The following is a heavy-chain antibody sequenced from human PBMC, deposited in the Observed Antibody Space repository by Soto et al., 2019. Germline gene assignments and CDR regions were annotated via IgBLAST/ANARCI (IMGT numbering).Heavy chain of an antibody. D-gene: IGHD2-2*01. V-gene: IGHV3-7*01. CDR2: IKKDGSEK. J-gene: IGHJ4*02. Sequence: GGSLRLSCAASGFTFSDYWMSWVRQAPGKGLEWVADIKKDGSEKNYVDSVRGRFTISRDNAKNSLFLQVNSLRAEDTAVYYCAREGLTSWGARWGQGTLVTVSS. CDR1: GFTFSDYW. CDR3: AREGLTSWGAR.